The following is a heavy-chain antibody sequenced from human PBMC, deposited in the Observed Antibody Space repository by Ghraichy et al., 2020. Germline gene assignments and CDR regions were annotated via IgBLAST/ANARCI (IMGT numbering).Heavy chain of an antibody. CDR2: IYTSGST. V-gene: IGHV4-4*07. CDR3: AREGNYGARDAFDI. J-gene: IGHJ3*02. Sequence: SETLSLTCTVSGGSISSYYWSWIRQPAGKGLEWIGRIYTSGSTNYNPSLKSRVTMSVDTSKNQFSLKLSSVTAADTAVYYCAREGNYGARDAFDIWGQGTMVTVSS. D-gene: IGHD1-7*01. CDR1: GGSISSYY.